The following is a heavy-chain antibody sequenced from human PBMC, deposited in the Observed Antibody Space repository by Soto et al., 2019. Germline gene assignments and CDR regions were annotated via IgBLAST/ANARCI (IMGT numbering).Heavy chain of an antibody. V-gene: IGHV1-69*06. D-gene: IGHD3-22*01. Sequence: SVKVSCKASGGTFSSYAISWVRQAPGQGLEWMGGIIPIFGTANYAQKFQGRVTITADKSTSTAYMELSSLRSEDTAVYYCARDRETGGYYDVSSGPDAFDIWGQGTMVTVSS. J-gene: IGHJ3*02. CDR2: IIPIFGTA. CDR1: GGTFSSYA. CDR3: ARDRETGGYYDVSSGPDAFDI.